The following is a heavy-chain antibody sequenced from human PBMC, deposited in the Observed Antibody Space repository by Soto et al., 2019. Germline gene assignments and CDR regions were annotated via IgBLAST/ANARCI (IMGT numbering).Heavy chain of an antibody. Sequence: VGSLRLSCAASGFTFSSYWMSWVRQAPGKGLEWVANIKQDGSEKYYVDSVKGRFTISRDNAKNSLYLQMNSLRAEDTAVYYCAVFLEWPSYYGMDVWGQGTTVTVSS. J-gene: IGHJ6*02. D-gene: IGHD3-3*01. CDR3: AVFLEWPSYYGMDV. V-gene: IGHV3-7*01. CDR2: IKQDGSEK. CDR1: GFTFSSYW.